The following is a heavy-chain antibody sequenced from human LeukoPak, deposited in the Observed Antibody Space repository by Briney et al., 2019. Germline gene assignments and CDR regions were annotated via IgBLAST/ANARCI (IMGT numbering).Heavy chain of an antibody. V-gene: IGHV4-61*01. CDR2: IYHSGTT. Sequence: PSETLRLTCTVSGGSVNSGHYYWTWIRQPPGKGLEWIGNIYHSGTTNYNPSLKSRVTISVDTSKKQFSLKLSSVTAADTAVYYCARDLVVGGSYILAFDIWGQGPMVTVSS. CDR1: GGSVNSGHYY. D-gene: IGHD1-26*01. J-gene: IGHJ3*02. CDR3: ARDLVVGGSYILAFDI.